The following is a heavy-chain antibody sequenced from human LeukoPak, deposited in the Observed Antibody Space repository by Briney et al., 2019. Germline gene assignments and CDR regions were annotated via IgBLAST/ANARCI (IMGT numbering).Heavy chain of an antibody. CDR2: IYYSGST. D-gene: IGHD3-10*01. CDR3: ARRGSGSYYKGSWYFDY. J-gene: IGHJ4*02. CDR1: GGSISSSSYY. Sequence: SETLSLTCTVSGGSISSSSYYWGWIRQPPGKGLEWIGSIYYSGSTYYNPSLKSRVTISVDTSKNQFSLKLSSVTAADTAVYYCARRGSGSYYKGSWYFDYWDQGTLVTVSS. V-gene: IGHV4-39*01.